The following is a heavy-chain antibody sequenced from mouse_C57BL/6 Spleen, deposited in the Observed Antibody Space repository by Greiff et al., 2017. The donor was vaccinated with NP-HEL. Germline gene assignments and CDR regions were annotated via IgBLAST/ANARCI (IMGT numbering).Heavy chain of an antibody. J-gene: IGHJ4*01. CDR1: GYAFRSYW. Sequence: VQLQQSGAELVKPGASVKISCKASGYAFRSYWMNWVKQRPGKGLEWIGQIYPGDGDTNYNGKFKGKATLTADTSSSTAYMQLSSLSSEDSAVYSGARGDDDYLYYYAMDYWGQGTSVTVSS. D-gene: IGHD2-3*01. V-gene: IGHV1-80*01. CDR3: ARGDDDYLYYYAMDY. CDR2: IYPGDGDT.